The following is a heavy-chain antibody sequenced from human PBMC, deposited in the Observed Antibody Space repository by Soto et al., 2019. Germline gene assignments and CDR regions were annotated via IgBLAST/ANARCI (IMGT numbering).Heavy chain of an antibody. V-gene: IGHV3-33*01. J-gene: IGHJ4*02. CDR2: IWYDGSNK. CDR3: ARDSDYGGNFLDY. Sequence: QVQLVESGGGVVQPGRSLRLSCAASGFTFSSYGMHWVRQAPGKGLEWVAVIWYDGSNKYYADSVKGRFTISRDNSKNPLSLQMNSLRAEDTAVYYCARDSDYGGNFLDYWGQGSLVTVSS. CDR1: GFTFSSYG. D-gene: IGHD4-17*01.